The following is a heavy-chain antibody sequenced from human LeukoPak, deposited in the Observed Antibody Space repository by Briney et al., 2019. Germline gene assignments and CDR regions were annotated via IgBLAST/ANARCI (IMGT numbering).Heavy chain of an antibody. V-gene: IGHV1-69*06. D-gene: IGHD4-17*01. CDR1: GGTFSSYA. CDR2: IIPIFGTA. J-gene: IGHJ4*02. Sequence: SVKDSCKASGGTFSSYAISWVRQAPGQGLEWMGGIIPIFGTANYAQKFQGRVTITADKSTSTAYMELSSLRSEDTAVYYCARARTDGDYFDYWGQGTLVTVSS. CDR3: ARARTDGDYFDY.